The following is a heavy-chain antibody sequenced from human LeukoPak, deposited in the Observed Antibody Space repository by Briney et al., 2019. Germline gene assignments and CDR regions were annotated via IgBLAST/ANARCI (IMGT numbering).Heavy chain of an antibody. D-gene: IGHD3-10*01. V-gene: IGHV1-18*01. Sequence: ASVKVSCKASRYIFANYSFAWVRQAPGQGLEWMGWINTYNGNTKYSQKLQGRVTVTTDTSTSTAYMELRSLASDDTAVYYCAREPISSGTYYPRSDYWGQGTLVTVSS. CDR1: RYIFANYS. CDR3: AREPISSGTYYPRSDY. J-gene: IGHJ4*02. CDR2: INTYNGNT.